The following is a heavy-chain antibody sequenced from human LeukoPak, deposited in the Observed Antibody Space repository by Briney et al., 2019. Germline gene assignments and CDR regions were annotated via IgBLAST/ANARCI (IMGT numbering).Heavy chain of an antibody. CDR2: IYYSGST. CDR3: ARHRTPYCGGDCYSHYFDY. CDR1: GGSISSYY. J-gene: IGHJ4*02. V-gene: IGHV4-59*08. Sequence: SETLSLTCTVSGGSISSYYWSWIRQPPGKGLEWIGYIYYSGSTNYNPSLKSRVTISVDTSKNQFSLKLSSVTAADTAVYYCARHRTPYCGGDCYSHYFDYWGQGTLVTVSS. D-gene: IGHD2-21*01.